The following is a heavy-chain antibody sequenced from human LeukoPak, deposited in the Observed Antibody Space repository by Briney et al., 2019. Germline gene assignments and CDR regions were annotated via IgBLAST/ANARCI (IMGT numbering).Heavy chain of an antibody. CDR2: IYYSGST. CDR1: GGSISSYY. Sequence: SETLSLTCTVSGGSISSYYWSWIRQPPGKGLEWIGYIYYSGSTNYNPSLKSRVTISVDTSKNQFSLKLSSVTAADTAVYYWARSWRWRAFDIWGQGTMVTVSS. D-gene: IGHD5-24*01. CDR3: ARSWRWRAFDI. V-gene: IGHV4-59*12. J-gene: IGHJ3*02.